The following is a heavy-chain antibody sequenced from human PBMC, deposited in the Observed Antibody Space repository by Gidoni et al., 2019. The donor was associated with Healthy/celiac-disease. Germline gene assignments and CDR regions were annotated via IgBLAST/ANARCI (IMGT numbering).Heavy chain of an antibody. CDR2: IIPIVGTA. D-gene: IGHD3-22*01. V-gene: IGHV1-69*01. Sequence: QVQLVQSGAEVKKPGSSVKVFCKASGGTFSSYAISWVRQAPGQGLEWMGGIIPIVGTANDAQKFQGRVTITADESTSTAYMELSSLRSEDTAVYYCARIDDSSGYYLVADAFDIWGQGTMVTVSS. CDR3: ARIDDSSGYYLVADAFDI. J-gene: IGHJ3*02. CDR1: GGTFSSYA.